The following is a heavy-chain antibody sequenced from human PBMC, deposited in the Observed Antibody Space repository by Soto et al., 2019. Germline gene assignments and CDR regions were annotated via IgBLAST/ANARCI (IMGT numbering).Heavy chain of an antibody. D-gene: IGHD1-1*01. CDR2: ISAHNGNT. CDR3: ARGRYGDY. V-gene: IGHV1-18*01. CDR1: GYAFTTYG. Sequence: QVHLVQSGAEVKQPGASVKVSCKGSGYAFTTYGITWVRQAPGQGLEWMGWISAHNGNTNYAQKLQGRVTVTRDTSTSTAYMGLGGLGPDDTAVYYFARGRYGDYWGQGALVTVSS. J-gene: IGHJ4*02.